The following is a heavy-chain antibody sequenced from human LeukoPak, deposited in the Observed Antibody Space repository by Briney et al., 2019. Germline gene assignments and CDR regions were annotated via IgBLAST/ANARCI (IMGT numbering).Heavy chain of an antibody. J-gene: IGHJ4*02. V-gene: IGHV3-30*02. D-gene: IGHD1-26*01. CDR2: IRYDGSNK. CDR3: ASLGQGEYVIVGATMDY. CDR1: GFTVSSNY. Sequence: GGSLRLSCAASGFTVSSNYMSWVRQAPGKGLEWVAFIRYDGSNKYYADSVKGRFTISRDNSKNTLYLQMNSLRAEDTAVYYCASLGQGEYVIVGATMDYWGQGTLVTVSS.